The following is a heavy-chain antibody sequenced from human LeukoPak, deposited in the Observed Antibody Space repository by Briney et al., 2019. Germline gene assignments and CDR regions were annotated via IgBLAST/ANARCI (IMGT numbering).Heavy chain of an antibody. CDR2: ISPSGRDT. V-gene: IGHV3-23*01. CDR3: AKIPRFYFDATGDFDL. D-gene: IGHD3-22*01. Sequence: GGSLRLSCAASGFTLSSYAMTWVHQAPGKGLEWVSTISPSGRDTYYADSVKGRFTLSRDTSKNSLYLQMNSLTAGDTAVYYCAKIPRFYFDATGDFDLWGQGTLVTVSS. CDR1: GFTLSSYA. J-gene: IGHJ4*02.